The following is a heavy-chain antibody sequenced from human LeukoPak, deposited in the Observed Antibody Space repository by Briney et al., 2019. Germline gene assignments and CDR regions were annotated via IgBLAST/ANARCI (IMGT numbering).Heavy chain of an antibody. CDR3: ARVSYGDSGYFDY. V-gene: IGHV3-11*06. CDR1: GFIFSAYY. Sequence: GGSLRLSCPASGFIFSAYYMSWIREAPRKGLEWVSYISSSSSYINSADSVKGRFTISRDNAKNSLYLQMNSLRAEDTAVYYCARVSYGDSGYFDYWGQGTLVTVSS. J-gene: IGHJ4*02. CDR2: ISSSSSYI. D-gene: IGHD4-17*01.